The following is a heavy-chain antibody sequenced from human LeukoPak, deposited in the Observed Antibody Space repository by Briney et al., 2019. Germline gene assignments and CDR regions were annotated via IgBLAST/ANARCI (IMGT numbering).Heavy chain of an antibody. CDR3: ARDSGGSLDY. V-gene: IGHV3-48*04. CDR2: ISSSGSTI. D-gene: IGHD2-15*01. Sequence: GGSLRLSCAASGFIFSSHGMNWVRQAPGKGLEWVSYISSSGSTIYYADSVKGRFTISRDNAKNSLYLQMNSLRAEDTAVYYCARDSGGSLDYWGQGTLVTVSS. CDR1: GFIFSSHG. J-gene: IGHJ4*02.